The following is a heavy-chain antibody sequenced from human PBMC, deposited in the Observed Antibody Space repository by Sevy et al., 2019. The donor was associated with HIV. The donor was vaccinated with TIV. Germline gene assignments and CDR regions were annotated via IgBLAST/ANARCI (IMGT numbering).Heavy chain of an antibody. CDR3: ATAPGYYDSAPFDY. CDR2: IKSKIDGETT. V-gene: IGHV3-15*01. D-gene: IGHD3-22*01. Sequence: GGSLRLSCAVSGFTFNNAWMNWVRQAPGTGLQWVGLIKSKIDGETTDYAAPVKGRFTTSRDDSKNTLFLQMNSLKIEETAVYYCATAPGYYDSAPFDYWGPGTLVTVSS. J-gene: IGHJ4*02. CDR1: GFTFNNAW.